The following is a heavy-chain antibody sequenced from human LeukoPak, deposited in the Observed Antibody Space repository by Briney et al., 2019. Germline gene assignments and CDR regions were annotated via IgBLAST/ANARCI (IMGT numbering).Heavy chain of an antibody. J-gene: IGHJ4*02. D-gene: IGHD1-1*01. CDR3: ARKGRLTTGDFDY. Sequence: GGSLRLSCAASGFTFSSYWMSWVRQAPGKGLEWVANVKQDGSEKYYVDSVKGRFTISRDNSKNSLYLQMNSLRAEDTAVYYCARKGRLTTGDFDYWGQGTLVTVSS. CDR1: GFTFSSYW. CDR2: VKQDGSEK. V-gene: IGHV3-7*01.